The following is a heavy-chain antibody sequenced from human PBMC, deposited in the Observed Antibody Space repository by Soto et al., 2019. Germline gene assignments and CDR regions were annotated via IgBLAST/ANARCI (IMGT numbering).Heavy chain of an antibody. CDR1: GGSISSSSYY. CDR3: ARSPTAGDIVATDLADWFDP. Sequence: PSETLSLTCTVSGGSISSSSYYWGWIRQPPGKGLEWIGSIYYSGSTYYNPSLKSRVTISVDTSKNQFSLKLSSVTAADTAVYYCARSPTAGDIVATDLADWFDPWGQGTLVTVSS. D-gene: IGHD5-12*01. J-gene: IGHJ5*02. CDR2: IYYSGST. V-gene: IGHV4-39*01.